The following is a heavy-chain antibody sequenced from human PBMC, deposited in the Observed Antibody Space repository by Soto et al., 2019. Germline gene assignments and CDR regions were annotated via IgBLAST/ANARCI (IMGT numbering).Heavy chain of an antibody. V-gene: IGHV3-23*01. Sequence: GGSLRLSCAASGFTFISYAMSWVLQAPGKGLEWVSAISGSGGSTYYADSVKGRFTISRDNSKNTLYLQMNSLRAEDTAVYYCAKAPFVAVRPNDYWGQGTLVTVSS. D-gene: IGHD2-15*01. CDR2: ISGSGGST. J-gene: IGHJ4*02. CDR3: AKAPFVAVRPNDY. CDR1: GFTFISYA.